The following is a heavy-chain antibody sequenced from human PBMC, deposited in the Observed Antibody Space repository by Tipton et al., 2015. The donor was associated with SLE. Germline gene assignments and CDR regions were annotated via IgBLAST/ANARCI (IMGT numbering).Heavy chain of an antibody. CDR3: ARGRYNYGFGFDY. Sequence: GSLRLSCVASGFTSNNYWMNWVRQAPGKGLVWVSRITSDGSTTAYADFVRGRFTISRDNAKKTVYLQMNSLRAEDTALYYCARGRYNYGFGFDYWGQGTLVTVSS. CDR1: GFTSNNYW. CDR2: ITSDGSTT. V-gene: IGHV3-74*01. D-gene: IGHD5-18*01. J-gene: IGHJ4*02.